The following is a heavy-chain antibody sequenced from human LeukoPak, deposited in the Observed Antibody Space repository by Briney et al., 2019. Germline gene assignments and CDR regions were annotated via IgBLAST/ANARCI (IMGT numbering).Heavy chain of an antibody. CDR1: GGSISSYY. CDR2: IYYSGGT. J-gene: IGHJ4*02. D-gene: IGHD7-27*01. CDR3: ARTPWGSVEQYYFDY. Sequence: PSETLSLTCTVSGGSISSYYWSWIRQPPGKGLEWIGYIYYSGGTNYNPSLKSRVTISVDTSKNQFSLKLSSVTAADTAVYYCARTPWGSVEQYYFDYWGQGTLVTVSS. V-gene: IGHV4-59*01.